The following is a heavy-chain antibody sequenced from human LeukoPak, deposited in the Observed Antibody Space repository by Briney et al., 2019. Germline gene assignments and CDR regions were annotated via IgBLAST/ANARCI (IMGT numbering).Heavy chain of an antibody. V-gene: IGHV4-34*01. Sequence: SETLSLTCAVYGGSFSGYYWSWIRQPPGKGLEWIGEINHSGSTNYNPSLKSRVTISVDTSKNQFSLKLSSVTAADTAVYYCARDPYCSGGSCYPFDSWGPGTLVTVSS. J-gene: IGHJ4*02. CDR3: ARDPYCSGGSCYPFDS. CDR1: GGSFSGYY. D-gene: IGHD2-15*01. CDR2: INHSGST.